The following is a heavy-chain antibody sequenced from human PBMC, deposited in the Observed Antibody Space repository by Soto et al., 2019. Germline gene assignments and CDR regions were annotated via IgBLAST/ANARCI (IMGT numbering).Heavy chain of an antibody. CDR2: IYYNGNT. Sequence: SETMYLPCPFSDCSVSMGCYYWSWIHQHPGKGLEWIGYIYYNGNTYYNPSLKSRITISLDTSKNQFSLKLTSVTAADTAVYYCAGGSSKSWFEPWGQGTLVTVSS. J-gene: IGHJ5*02. CDR3: AGGSSKSWFEP. CDR1: DCSVSMGCYY. V-gene: IGHV4-31*03. D-gene: IGHD6-6*01.